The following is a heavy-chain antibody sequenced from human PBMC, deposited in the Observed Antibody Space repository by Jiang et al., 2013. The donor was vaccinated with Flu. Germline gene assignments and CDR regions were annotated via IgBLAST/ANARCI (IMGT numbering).Heavy chain of an antibody. J-gene: IGHJ4*02. CDR3: ARNMNWGFDL. V-gene: IGHV6-1*01. Sequence: SQTLSLTCAISGDSVSSKSVSWNWIRQSPSRGLEWLGRTYYRSKWSNDYAVSVKSRIIIDPDTSKNQFSLQLNSVTPEDTAVYYCARNMNWGFDLWGQGTLVTVSS. CDR2: TYYRSKWSN. CDR1: GDSVSSKSVS. D-gene: IGHD7-27*01.